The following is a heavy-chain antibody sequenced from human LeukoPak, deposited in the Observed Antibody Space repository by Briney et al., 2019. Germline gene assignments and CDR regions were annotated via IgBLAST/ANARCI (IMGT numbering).Heavy chain of an antibody. V-gene: IGHV1-18*01. J-gene: IGHJ5*02. CDR3: ARMEGYCSSTSCYTSWFDP. D-gene: IGHD2-2*02. CDR1: GYTFTSYG. CDR2: ISAYNGNT. Sequence: ASVKVSCKASGYTFTSYGISWVRQAPGQGLEWMGWISAYNGNTNYAQKLQGRVTMTTDTSTSTAYMELRSLRSDDTAVYYCARMEGYCSSTSCYTSWFDPWGQGTLVTVSS.